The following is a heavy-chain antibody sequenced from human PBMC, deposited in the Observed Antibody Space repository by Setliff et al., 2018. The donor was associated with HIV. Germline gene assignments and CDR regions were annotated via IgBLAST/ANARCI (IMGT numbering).Heavy chain of an antibody. CDR3: TRARFTDSWSLYYFDS. Sequence: PSETLSLTCSVSGGSITNHYWSWVRQPPGKALEWIGLLYPSGNTNYNPSLESRLTISADRPNSQLSLKLTAVTAAGAAVYYCTRARFTDSWSLYYFDSWGQGVQVTVSS. CDR2: LYPSGNT. D-gene: IGHD6-13*01. CDR1: GGSITNHY. J-gene: IGHJ4*02. V-gene: IGHV4-4*07.